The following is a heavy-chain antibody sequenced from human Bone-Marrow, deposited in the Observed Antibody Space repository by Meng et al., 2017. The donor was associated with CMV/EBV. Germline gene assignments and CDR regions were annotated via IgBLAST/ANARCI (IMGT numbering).Heavy chain of an antibody. CDR1: GYTFTDYF. CDR2: INPKRDDT. J-gene: IGHJ4*02. Sequence: ASVKVSCKASGYTFTDYFIHWVRQAPGQGLEWVGWINPKRDDTRLAQKFQGRVTLTGDTSISTVYMDLSRLQSDDTAVYYCARVNYDTWNAYYPYYFDYWGQGALVTVYS. CDR3: ARVNYDTWNAYYPYYFDY. V-gene: IGHV1-2*02. D-gene: IGHD1-20*01.